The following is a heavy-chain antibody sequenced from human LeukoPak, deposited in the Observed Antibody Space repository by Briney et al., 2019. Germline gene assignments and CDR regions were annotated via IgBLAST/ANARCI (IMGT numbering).Heavy chain of an antibody. J-gene: IGHJ4*02. Sequence: SVKVSCKASGGTFSSYAISWVRQAPGQGLEWMGRIIPIFGTANYAQKFQGRVTITTDESTSTAYMELSSLRSEDTAVYYCARERGGESSGCPYYFDDWGQGTLVTVSS. CDR2: IIPIFGTA. D-gene: IGHD6-19*01. CDR3: ARERGGESSGCPYYFDD. V-gene: IGHV1-69*05. CDR1: GGTFSSYA.